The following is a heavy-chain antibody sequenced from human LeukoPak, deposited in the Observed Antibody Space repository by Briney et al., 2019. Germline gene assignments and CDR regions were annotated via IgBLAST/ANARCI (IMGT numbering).Heavy chain of an antibody. J-gene: IGHJ4*02. V-gene: IGHV4-38-2*02. CDR2: SSRSGST. CDR1: GYSISSVYY. CDR3: ARDQRYYDILTGYYNTYYFDY. D-gene: IGHD3-9*01. Sequence: SETLSLTCTVSGYSISSVYYWGWIRQPPGKGLELIWSSSRSGSTYYNPSLKSRVTISVDTSKSQFSLKMTSVTAADPAVYYCARDQRYYDILTGYYNTYYFDYWGQGTLVTVSS.